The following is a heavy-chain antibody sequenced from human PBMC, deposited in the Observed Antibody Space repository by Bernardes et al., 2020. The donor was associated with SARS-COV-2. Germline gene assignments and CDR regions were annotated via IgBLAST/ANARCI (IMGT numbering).Heavy chain of an antibody. Sequence: GGSLRVCCAASGFTFSNAWMSWVRQAPGKGLEWVGRIKSKTDGGTTDYAAPVKGRFTISRDDSKNTLYLQMNSLKTEDTAVYYCTNIRGRYSSSSGGFYYYGMDFWGQGTTVTVSS. J-gene: IGHJ6*02. D-gene: IGHD6-6*01. CDR1: GFTFSNAW. CDR3: TNIRGRYSSSSGGFYYYGMDF. CDR2: IKSKTDGGTT. V-gene: IGHV3-15*01.